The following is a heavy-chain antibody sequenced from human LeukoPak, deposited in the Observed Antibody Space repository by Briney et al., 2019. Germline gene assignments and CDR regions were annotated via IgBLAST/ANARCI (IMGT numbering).Heavy chain of an antibody. CDR3: AADWKPDSSGYYDAFDV. Sequence: SVKVSCKTSGFTFTTSAVQWVRQARGQRLEWVGCIVVGSDNTDYAQKFQERVTITRDMSTSTAYMELSSLRSEDTAVYYCAADWKPDSSGYYDAFDVWGQGTMVTVSS. J-gene: IGHJ3*01. V-gene: IGHV1-58*01. CDR2: IVVGSDNT. D-gene: IGHD3-22*01. CDR1: GFTFTTSA.